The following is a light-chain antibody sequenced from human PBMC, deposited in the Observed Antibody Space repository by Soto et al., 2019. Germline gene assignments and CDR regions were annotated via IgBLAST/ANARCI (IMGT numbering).Light chain of an antibody. CDR3: AAWDDRLFGWL. CDR1: SSNIGSNA. Sequence: QSVLTQPPSASGTPGQRVTISCSGNSSNIGSNAVTWYQQLPRTAPKLLIYSNDRRPSGVPDRFSGSKSGTSASLAISGLQSEDEADYYCAAWDDRLFGWLFGGGTKVTVL. CDR2: SND. J-gene: IGLJ3*02. V-gene: IGLV1-44*01.